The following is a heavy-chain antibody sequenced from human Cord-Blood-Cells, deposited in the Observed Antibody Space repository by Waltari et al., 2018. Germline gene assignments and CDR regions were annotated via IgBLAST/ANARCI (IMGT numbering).Heavy chain of an antibody. V-gene: IGHV4-34*01. CDR3: ARVDCSSTSCYKNWFDP. Sequence: QVQLQQWGAGLLKPSETLSLPCAVYGGSFSGYYWSWTRKPPGKGLEWIGEINQSGSTNYNPSLKSRVTISVDTSKNQFSLKLSSVTAADTAVYYCARVDCSSTSCYKNWFDPWGQGTLVTVSS. J-gene: IGHJ5*02. CDR2: INQSGST. D-gene: IGHD2-2*02. CDR1: GGSFSGYY.